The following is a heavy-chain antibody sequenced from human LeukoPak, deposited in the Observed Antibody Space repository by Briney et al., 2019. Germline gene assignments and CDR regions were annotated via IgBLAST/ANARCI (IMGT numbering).Heavy chain of an antibody. CDR3: ARGGPGAGEGSWVDSSGYYSVFDY. CDR1: GFTFSSYS. CDR2: ISSSSSYI. J-gene: IGHJ4*02. V-gene: IGHV3-21*01. Sequence: GGSLRLSCAASGFTFSSYSMNWVRQASGKGLEWVSSISSSSSYIYYADSVKGRFTISRDNAKNSLYLQMNSLRAEDTAVYYCARGGPGAGEGSWVDSSGYYSVFDYWGQGTLVTVSS. D-gene: IGHD3-22*01.